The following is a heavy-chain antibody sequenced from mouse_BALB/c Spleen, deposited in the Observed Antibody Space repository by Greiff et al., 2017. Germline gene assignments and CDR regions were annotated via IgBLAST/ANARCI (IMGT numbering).Heavy chain of an antibody. Sequence: EVKLVESGGGLVQPGGSRKLSCAASGFTFSSFGMHWVRQAPEKGLEWVAYISSGSSTIYYADTVKGRFTISRDNPKNTLFLQMTSLRSEDTAMYYCARWRYDEAWFAYWGQGTLVTVSA. CDR3: ARWRYDEAWFAY. J-gene: IGHJ3*01. V-gene: IGHV5-17*02. CDR1: GFTFSSFG. CDR2: ISSGSSTI. D-gene: IGHD2-14*01.